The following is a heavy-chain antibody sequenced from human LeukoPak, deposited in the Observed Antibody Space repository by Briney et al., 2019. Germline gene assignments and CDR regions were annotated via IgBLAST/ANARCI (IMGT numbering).Heavy chain of an antibody. CDR3: AREESGSYPPADY. CDR2: INPNSGGT. Sequence: GASVKVSCKASGYTFTGYYMHWVRQAPGQGLEGMGWINPNSGGTNYAQKFQGRVTMTRDTSISTAYMELSRLRSDDTAVYYCAREESGSYPPADYWGQGTLVTVSS. D-gene: IGHD1-26*01. J-gene: IGHJ4*02. V-gene: IGHV1-2*02. CDR1: GYTFTGYY.